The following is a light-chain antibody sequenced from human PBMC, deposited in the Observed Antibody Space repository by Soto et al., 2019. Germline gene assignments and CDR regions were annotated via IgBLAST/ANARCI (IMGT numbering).Light chain of an antibody. CDR3: QHYNSSSEA. Sequence: EVVLTQSPGTLRLSPGERATLPSRASQSVSSNYLAWYQQKTGKAPNLLIYDASNRDTGIPARFSGTGSGTDFTLTLSSLEPEDFATYYCQHYNSSSEAFGQGTKVDIK. J-gene: IGKJ1*01. CDR1: QSVSSNY. CDR2: DAS. V-gene: IGKV3-20*01.